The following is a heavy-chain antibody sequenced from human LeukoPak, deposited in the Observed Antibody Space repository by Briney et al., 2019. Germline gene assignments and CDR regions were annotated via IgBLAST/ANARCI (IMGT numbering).Heavy chain of an antibody. J-gene: IGHJ4*02. CDR2: IIPIFGIA. CDR3: ARLATTEGPFDY. Sequence: ASVKVSCKASGGTFSSYAISWVRQAPGQGLEWMGRIIPIFGIANYAQKFQGRVTITADKSTNTAYMELSSLRSEDTAVYYCARLATTEGPFDYWGQGTLVTVSS. D-gene: IGHD5-24*01. CDR1: GGTFSSYA. V-gene: IGHV1-69*04.